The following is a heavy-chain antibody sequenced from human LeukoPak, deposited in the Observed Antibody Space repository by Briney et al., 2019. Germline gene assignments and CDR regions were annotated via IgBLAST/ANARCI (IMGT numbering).Heavy chain of an antibody. CDR1: GGSFSGYY. V-gene: IGHV4-38-2*01. D-gene: IGHD3-10*01. Sequence: PSETLSLTCAVYGGSFSGYYWGWIRQPPGKGLEWIGSIYHSGSTYYNPSLKSRVTISVDTSKNQFSLKLSSVTAADTAVYYCARADYYGSGSYPADYWGQGTLVTVSS. CDR3: ARADYYGSGSYPADY. CDR2: IYHSGST. J-gene: IGHJ4*02.